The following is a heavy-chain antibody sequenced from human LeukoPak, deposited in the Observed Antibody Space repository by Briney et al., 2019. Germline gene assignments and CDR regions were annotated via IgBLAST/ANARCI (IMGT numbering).Heavy chain of an antibody. D-gene: IGHD5-18*01. CDR1: GFTFNDYD. CDR3: ARLRGYSYGINGFDI. Sequence: PGGSLRLSCAASGFTFNDYDMHWVREATAKGLEWLSGIGTAHDAHYAGSVKGRFTIFRESATNSVYLQMNSLRDGDTAVYYCARLRGYSYGINGFDIWGQGTMVTVSS. V-gene: IGHV3-13*01. CDR2: IGTAHDA. J-gene: IGHJ3*02.